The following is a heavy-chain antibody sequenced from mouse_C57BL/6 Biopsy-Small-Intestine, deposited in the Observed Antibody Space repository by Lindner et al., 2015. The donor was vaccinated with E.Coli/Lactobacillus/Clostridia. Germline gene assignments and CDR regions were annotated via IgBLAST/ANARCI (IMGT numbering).Heavy chain of an antibody. D-gene: IGHD2-4*01. CDR1: GFTFSSYG. J-gene: IGHJ3*01. Sequence: VQLQESGGDLVEPGGSLKLSCAASGFTFSSYGMSWVRQTPDKRLEWVATISSGGSYTYYPDSVKGRFTISRDNAKNTLYLQMSSLKSEDTAMYYCARFYDYEGSGFAYWGQGTLVTVSA. CDR3: ARFYDYEGSGFAY. CDR2: ISSGGSYT. V-gene: IGHV5-6*01.